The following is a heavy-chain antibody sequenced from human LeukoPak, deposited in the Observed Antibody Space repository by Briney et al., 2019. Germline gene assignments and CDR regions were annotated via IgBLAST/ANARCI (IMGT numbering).Heavy chain of an antibody. CDR2: IIPIFGTA. D-gene: IGHD5-18*01. CDR1: GGTFSSYA. V-gene: IGHV1-69*05. CDR3: AKNVDTAMATYDY. Sequence: SVKVSCKASGGTFSSYAISWVPQAPGQGLEWMGRIIPIFGTANYAQKFQGRVTITTDESTSTAYMELSSLRSEDTAVYYCAKNVDTAMATYDYWGQGTLVTVSS. J-gene: IGHJ4*02.